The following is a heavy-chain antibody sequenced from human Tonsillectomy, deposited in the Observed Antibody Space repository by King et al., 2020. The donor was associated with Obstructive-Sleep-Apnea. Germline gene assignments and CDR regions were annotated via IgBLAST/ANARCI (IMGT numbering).Heavy chain of an antibody. J-gene: IGHJ4*02. CDR3: ARILWFGEML. CDR2: ISHSGST. CDR1: GASISSGAFQ. D-gene: IGHD3-10*01. Sequence: VQLQESGPGLVKPSQTLSLTCTVSGASISSGAFQWSWIRQYPGKGLEWVGYISHSGSTYYKPSLKSRVTISLDASKNQFSLQLSSVTAADTAVYYCARILWFGEMLWDQGTLVTVSS. V-gene: IGHV4-31*03.